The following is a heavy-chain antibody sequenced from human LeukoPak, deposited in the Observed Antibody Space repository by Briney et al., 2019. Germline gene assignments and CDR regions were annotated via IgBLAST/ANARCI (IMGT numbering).Heavy chain of an antibody. CDR3: AKDLNHYYGSGSSHGGMDV. V-gene: IGHV3-9*01. CDR2: INWNSGTI. J-gene: IGHJ6*02. D-gene: IGHD3-10*01. CDR1: GFTFYHYA. Sequence: GGSLRLSCAASGFTFYHYAMHWVRQAPGKGLEWVSGINWNSGTIGYADSVKGRFTISRDNAKNSLYLQMNSLRAEDTALYYCAKDLNHYYGSGSSHGGMDVWGQGTTVTVSS.